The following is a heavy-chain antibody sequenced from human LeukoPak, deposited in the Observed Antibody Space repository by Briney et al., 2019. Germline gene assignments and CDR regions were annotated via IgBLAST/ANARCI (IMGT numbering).Heavy chain of an antibody. CDR2: INQVGSQK. D-gene: IGHD1-14*01. V-gene: IGHV3-7*05. CDR1: GFSFSSHW. J-gene: IGHJ4*02. CDR3: ARSNREFASGTGDY. Sequence: PGGSLRLSCAASGFSFSSHWMSWVRQASGKGLEWVANINQVGSQKYYVDSVKGRFSISRDNAKNSLYLQMNSLRAEDTAVYYCARSNREFASGTGDYWGQGTLVTVSS.